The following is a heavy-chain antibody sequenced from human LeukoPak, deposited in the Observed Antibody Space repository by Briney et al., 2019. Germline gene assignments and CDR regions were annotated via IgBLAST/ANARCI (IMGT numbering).Heavy chain of an antibody. V-gene: IGHV2-5*01. CDR1: GFSLSTSGVG. CDR3: AHNPHGYAYFDY. Sequence: SGPTLVKPTQTLTLTCTFSGFSLSTSGVGVGWIRQPPVKALEWLALIYWNDAKRYSPSLKSRLTITKDTSKNQVVLTMTNMDPVDTPTYYCAHNPHGYAYFDYWGQGTLVTVSS. D-gene: IGHD5-12*01. J-gene: IGHJ4*02. CDR2: IYWNDAK.